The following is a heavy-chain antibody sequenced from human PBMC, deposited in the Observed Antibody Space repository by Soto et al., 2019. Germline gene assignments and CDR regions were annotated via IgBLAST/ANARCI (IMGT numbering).Heavy chain of an antibody. CDR3: ARVEYSSGWWSYYYYCMDV. V-gene: IGHV3-21*01. Sequence: EVQLVESGGGLVKPGGSLRLSGAASGFTFSSYSMNWVRQAPGKGLEWVSSISSSSSYIYYAESVKGRFTISRDNAKNSLYLQMNSLRAEATAVDYCARVEYSSGWWSYYYYCMDVWGQGTTVTVSS. D-gene: IGHD6-19*01. CDR1: GFTFSSYS. CDR2: ISSSSSYI. J-gene: IGHJ6*02.